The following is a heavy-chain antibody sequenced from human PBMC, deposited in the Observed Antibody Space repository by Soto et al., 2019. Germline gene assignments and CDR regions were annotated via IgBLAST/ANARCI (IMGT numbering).Heavy chain of an antibody. CDR3: VRRVGNSWLDS. J-gene: IGHJ5*01. D-gene: IGHD2-2*01. CDR1: AHSVYSNDDT. Sequence: PSQTLPLTCATSAHSVYSNDDTWPRIRLSPSRHLEWLGRAYCRSRCYIDYAVAVRSRITISAEPSNSRLALQLNSVTPDDTAVYYFVRRVGNSWLDSWGQGALVTAPQ. CDR2: AYCRSRCYI. V-gene: IGHV6-1*01.